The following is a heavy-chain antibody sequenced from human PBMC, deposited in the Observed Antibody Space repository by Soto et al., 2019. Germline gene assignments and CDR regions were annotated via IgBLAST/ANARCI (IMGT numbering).Heavy chain of an antibody. CDR3: AKDMGSGYYYMDV. D-gene: IGHD2-15*01. J-gene: IGHJ6*03. V-gene: IGHV3-9*01. CDR2: ISWNSGSI. CDR1: GFTFDDYA. Sequence: GGSLRLSCAASGFTFDDYAMHWVRQAPGKGLEWVSGISWNSGSIGYADSVKGRFTISRDNAKNSLYLQMNSLRAEVTALYYCAKDMGSGYYYMDVWGKGTTVTVSS.